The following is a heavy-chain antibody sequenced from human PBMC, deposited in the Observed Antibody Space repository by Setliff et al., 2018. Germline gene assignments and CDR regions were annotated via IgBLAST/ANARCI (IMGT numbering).Heavy chain of an antibody. D-gene: IGHD3-22*01. J-gene: IGHJ6*03. CDR3: TRQASPHPDSSGYYYDLRFYYYMDV. Sequence: GGSLRLSCAASGFTFSNAWMNWVRQAPGKGLEWVGRIKGKTDGLTTDYAAPVKGRFTISRDDSKNTAYLQMNSLKTEDTAVYYCTRQASPHPDSSGYYYDLRFYYYMDVWGKGTTVTVSS. V-gene: IGHV3-15*07. CDR2: IKGKTDGLTT. CDR1: GFTFSNAW.